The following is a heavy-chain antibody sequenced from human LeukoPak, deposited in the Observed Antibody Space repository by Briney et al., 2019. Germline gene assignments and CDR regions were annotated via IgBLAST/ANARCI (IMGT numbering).Heavy chain of an antibody. D-gene: IGHD3-22*01. CDR2: ISSSGSP. V-gene: IGHV4-59*01. Sequence: PSETLSLTCTVSGASLRTNYWSWIRQAPGKGLEWIAFISSSGSPNYNPSLKSRLTMSLDTSNNQFSLKLASVTAADTAVYYCAREKCDSRGSYAFDIWGQGTMVTVSS. CDR1: GASLRTNY. CDR3: AREKCDSRGSYAFDI. J-gene: IGHJ3*02.